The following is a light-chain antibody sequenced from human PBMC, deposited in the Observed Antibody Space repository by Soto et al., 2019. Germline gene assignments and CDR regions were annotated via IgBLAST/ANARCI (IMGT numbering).Light chain of an antibody. CDR2: DVS. V-gene: IGKV1-5*01. J-gene: IGKJ1*01. Sequence: DIQMTQSPSTLSASVGDRVSITCRASQSIINSLAWYQQKPGKAHKLLIYDVSSLASGVPSRFSGSAFGTEFTLTISSLQPDDFATYYCQQYNDYSPTWTFGQGTKV. CDR3: QQYNDYSPTWT. CDR1: QSIINS.